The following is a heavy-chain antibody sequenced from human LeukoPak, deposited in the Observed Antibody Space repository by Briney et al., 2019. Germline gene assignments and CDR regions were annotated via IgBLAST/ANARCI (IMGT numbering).Heavy chain of an antibody. CDR3: ARLTGTPTGTTGEIHYGMDV. Sequence: SCKASGYTFSGYYMHWVRQAPGKGLDWVSVISYDGSNIYYADSVKGRFTISRDNSKNTLYLQVNSLRVEDTAVYYCARLTGTPTGTTGEIHYGMDVWGQGTTVTVSS. CDR2: ISYDGSNI. J-gene: IGHJ6*02. CDR1: GYTFSGYY. D-gene: IGHD1-1*01. V-gene: IGHV3-30*03.